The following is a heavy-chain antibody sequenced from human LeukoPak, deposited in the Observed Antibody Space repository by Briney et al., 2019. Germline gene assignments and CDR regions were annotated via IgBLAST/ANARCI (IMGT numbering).Heavy chain of an antibody. J-gene: IGHJ4*02. D-gene: IGHD3-9*01. CDR2: INPNRGRT. V-gene: IGHV1-2*02. CDR1: GYSFNDYY. CDR3: ARDSSDILTGYYHF. Sequence: GASVKVSCKTSGYSFNDYYLHWVRQAPGQGLEWMGWINPNRGRTHYAPKFQGRVTLTTDTSITTAYMELSSLISGDTALYYCARDSSDILTGYYHFWGQGTLVTGSS.